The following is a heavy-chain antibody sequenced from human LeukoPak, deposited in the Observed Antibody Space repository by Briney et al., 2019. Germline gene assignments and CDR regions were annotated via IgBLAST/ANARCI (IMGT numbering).Heavy chain of an antibody. Sequence: PGGSLRLSCAASGFTFSSYEMNWVRQAPGKGLEWVSYISSSGSTIYYADSVKGRFTISRDNAKNSLYLQMNSLRAEDTAVYYCSRTNYDFRSGYYTALDYWGQGTLVTVSS. V-gene: IGHV3-48*03. CDR3: SRTNYDFRSGYYTALDY. CDR2: ISSSGSTI. D-gene: IGHD3-3*01. CDR1: GFTFSSYE. J-gene: IGHJ4*02.